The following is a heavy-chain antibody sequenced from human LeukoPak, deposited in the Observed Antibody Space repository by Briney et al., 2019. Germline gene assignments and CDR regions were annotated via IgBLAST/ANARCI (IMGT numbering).Heavy chain of an antibody. J-gene: IGHJ4*02. V-gene: IGHV3-53*01. D-gene: IGHD3-10*01. Sequence: LGGSLRLSCAAPGLTVSSNYMSSVRQAPGKGLEWVSVIYSGGSTYYADSVKGRFTNSRDNSKNTLYLQMNGLRAEDTAVYYCARGPVRGVIQLWGQGTLVTVSS. CDR3: ARGPVRGVIQL. CDR2: IYSGGST. CDR1: GLTVSSNY.